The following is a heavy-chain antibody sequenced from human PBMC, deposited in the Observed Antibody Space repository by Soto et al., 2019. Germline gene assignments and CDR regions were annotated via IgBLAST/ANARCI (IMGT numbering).Heavy chain of an antibody. Sequence: ASVKVSCKASGGTFSSYAISWVRQAPGQGLEWMGGIIPIFGTANYAQKFQGRVTITADESTSTAYMELSSLRSEDTAVYYCARPLQPLRDYYGMDVWGQGTTVTVSS. CDR1: GGTFSSYA. D-gene: IGHD3-16*01. CDR2: IIPIFGTA. CDR3: ARPLQPLRDYYGMDV. J-gene: IGHJ6*02. V-gene: IGHV1-69*13.